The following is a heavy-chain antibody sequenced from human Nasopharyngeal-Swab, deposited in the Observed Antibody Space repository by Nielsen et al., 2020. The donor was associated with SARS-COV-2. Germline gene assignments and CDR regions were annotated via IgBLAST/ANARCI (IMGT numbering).Heavy chain of an antibody. D-gene: IGHD5-24*01. J-gene: IGHJ4*02. CDR2: IYYSGST. CDR1: GGSISSYY. V-gene: IGHV4-59*08. CDR3: ARGGDGYNGLDY. Sequence: SETLSLTCTVSGGSISSYYWSWIRQPPGKGMEWIGYIYYSGSTHYNPSLKSRVTISVDTSKNHFSLKLSSVTAADTAVYYCARGGDGYNGLDYWGQGTLVTVSS.